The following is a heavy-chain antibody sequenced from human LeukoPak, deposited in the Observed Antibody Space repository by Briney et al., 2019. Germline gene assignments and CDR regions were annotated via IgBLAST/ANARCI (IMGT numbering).Heavy chain of an antibody. J-gene: IGHJ5*02. V-gene: IGHV4-4*07. CDR2: IYTSGST. CDR1: GASISSYF. Sequence: SETLSLTCTVSGASISSYFWSWIRQPAGKGLEWIGRIYTSGSTDYNPSLKSRVTMSVDTSKNQFSLKLNSVTAADTAVYYCARERFLEWLGLFDPWGQGTLVTVSS. CDR3: ARERFLEWLGLFDP. D-gene: IGHD3-3*01.